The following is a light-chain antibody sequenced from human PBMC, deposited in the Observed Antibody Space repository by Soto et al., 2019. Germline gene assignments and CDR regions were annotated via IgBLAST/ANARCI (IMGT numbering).Light chain of an antibody. J-gene: IGKJ2*01. Sequence: EIVLTQSPGTLSLSPGDTATLSCMVSQSITSMYLAWYQKKPGQAPRVLMYGASNRATDIPDRFSGSGSGTDFTLTISRLEPEDFAVYYCQYYGSSPYTFGQGTKLEIK. CDR1: QSITSMY. CDR2: GAS. CDR3: QYYGSSPYT. V-gene: IGKV3-20*01.